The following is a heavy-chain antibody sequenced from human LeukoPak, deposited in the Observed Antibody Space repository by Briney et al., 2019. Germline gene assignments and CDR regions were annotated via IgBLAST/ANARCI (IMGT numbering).Heavy chain of an antibody. CDR1: GGSISSGSYY. J-gene: IGHJ6*03. D-gene: IGHD6-13*01. CDR3: ARGGDSSSWPYYYYYMDV. CDR2: IYTSGST. V-gene: IGHV4-61*02. Sequence: PSQTLSLTCTVSGGSISSGSYYWSWIRQPGGKGLEWIERIYTSGSTNYNPSLKSRVTISVDTSKNQFSLKLSSVTAADTAVYYCARGGDSSSWPYYYYYMDVWGKGTTVTISS.